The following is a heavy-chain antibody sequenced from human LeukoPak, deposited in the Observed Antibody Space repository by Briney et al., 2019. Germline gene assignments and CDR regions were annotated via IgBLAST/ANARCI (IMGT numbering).Heavy chain of an antibody. CDR3: AKGTERWLQLFLDY. Sequence: PGGSLRLSCAASGFTFDDYAMHWVRQAPGKGLEWVSGISWNSGSIGYADSVKGRFTISRDNAKNSLYLQMNSLRAEDMALYYCAKGTERWLQLFLDYWGQGTLVTVSS. CDR1: GFTFDDYA. J-gene: IGHJ4*02. CDR2: ISWNSGSI. V-gene: IGHV3-9*03. D-gene: IGHD5-24*01.